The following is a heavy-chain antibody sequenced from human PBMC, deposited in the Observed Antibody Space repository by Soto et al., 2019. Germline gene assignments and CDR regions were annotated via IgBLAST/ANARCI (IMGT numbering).Heavy chain of an antibody. Sequence: PSETLSLTCTVSGVSVSGSSCWTWIRQAPGKGLEWIGCIFYNGTTNYNPSLRSPVTISVDTSKNQFSLKVTSVTAADTAVYWCASSTFFPDSRGYHFKNLDSWGQGTLVTVSS. J-gene: IGHJ5*01. D-gene: IGHD3-22*01. CDR3: ASSTFFPDSRGYHFKNLDS. CDR1: GVSVSGSSC. CDR2: IFYNGTT. V-gene: IGHV4-61*01.